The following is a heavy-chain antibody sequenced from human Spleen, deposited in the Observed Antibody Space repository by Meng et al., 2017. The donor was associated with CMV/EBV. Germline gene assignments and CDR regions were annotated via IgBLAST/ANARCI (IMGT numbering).Heavy chain of an antibody. CDR2: INPDGSST. CDR1: GFTFSGYW. Sequence: LSLTCAASGFTFSGYWMHWVRQAPGRGLVWVSRINPDGSSTSYADSVKGRFTISRDNTKNTLYLQMNSPRAEDTAVYYCARDSFWSAYYYGMDVWGQGTTVTVSS. D-gene: IGHD3-3*01. V-gene: IGHV3-74*01. J-gene: IGHJ6*02. CDR3: ARDSFWSAYYYGMDV.